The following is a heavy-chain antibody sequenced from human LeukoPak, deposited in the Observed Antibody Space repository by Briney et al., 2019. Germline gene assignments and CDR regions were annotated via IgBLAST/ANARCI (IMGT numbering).Heavy chain of an antibody. CDR1: GGSISSYY. V-gene: IGHV4-59*01. Sequence: PSETLSLTCTVSGGSISSYYWSWLRQPPGKGLEGFGYIYYSGSTNYNPSLKGRVTISVDTSKNQFSLKLSSVTAADTAVRYCARSGLWFGELMGYWGQGTLVTVSS. CDR2: IYYSGST. CDR3: ARSGLWFGELMGY. D-gene: IGHD3-10*01. J-gene: IGHJ4*02.